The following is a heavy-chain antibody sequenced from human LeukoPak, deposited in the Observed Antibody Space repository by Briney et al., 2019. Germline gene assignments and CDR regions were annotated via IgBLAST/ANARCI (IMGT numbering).Heavy chain of an antibody. CDR3: AKDDYGDYWTDY. Sequence: GGSLRLSCAASGFTFSSYAMNWVRQAPGKRLEWVSAISGSGGSTYYADSVKGRFTISRDNSKNTLYLQMNSLRVEDTAVFYCAKDDYGDYWTDYWGQGTLVTVSS. CDR1: GFTFSSYA. D-gene: IGHD4-17*01. V-gene: IGHV3-23*01. J-gene: IGHJ4*02. CDR2: ISGSGGST.